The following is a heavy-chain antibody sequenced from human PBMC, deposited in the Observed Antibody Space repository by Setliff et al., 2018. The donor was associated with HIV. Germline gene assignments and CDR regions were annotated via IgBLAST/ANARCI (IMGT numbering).Heavy chain of an antibody. CDR1: GDSINKGAIY. CDR3: ARVDREGWLQLT. D-gene: IGHD5-12*01. Sequence: SETLSLTCTVSGDSINKGAIYWTWVRQRPGQGLEWIGYTYHTGSTHYNPSLKSRVTISIDASETQFSLKMNSVTAADTAVYYCARVDREGWLQLTWGQGTLVTVSS. CDR2: TYHTGST. J-gene: IGHJ5*02. V-gene: IGHV4-31*03.